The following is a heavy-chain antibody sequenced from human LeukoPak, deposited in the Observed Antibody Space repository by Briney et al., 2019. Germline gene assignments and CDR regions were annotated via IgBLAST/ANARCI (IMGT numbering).Heavy chain of an antibody. CDR3: ARDHMAAAGTDLVYYYYYMDV. D-gene: IGHD6-13*01. Sequence: ASVKVSCKAFGYTFTGYYMHWVRQAPGQGLEWMGWINSNSGGTNYAQKFQGRVTMTRDTSISTAYMELSRLRSDDTAVYCCARDHMAAAGTDLVYYYYYMDVWGKGTTVTISS. J-gene: IGHJ6*03. V-gene: IGHV1-2*02. CDR2: INSNSGGT. CDR1: GYTFTGYY.